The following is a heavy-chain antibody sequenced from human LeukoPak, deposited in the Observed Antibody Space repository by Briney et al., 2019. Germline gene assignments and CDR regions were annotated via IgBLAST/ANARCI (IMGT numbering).Heavy chain of an antibody. CDR3: ARAGEMATTLDY. CDR2: ISSSSYI. Sequence: PGGSLRLSCAASGFTFSSYSMNWVRQAPGKGLEWVSSISSSSYIYYADSVKGRFTISRDNAKNSLYLQMNSLRAEDTAVYYCARAGEMATTLDYWGQGTLVTVSS. CDR1: GFTFSSYS. D-gene: IGHD5-24*01. V-gene: IGHV3-21*01. J-gene: IGHJ4*02.